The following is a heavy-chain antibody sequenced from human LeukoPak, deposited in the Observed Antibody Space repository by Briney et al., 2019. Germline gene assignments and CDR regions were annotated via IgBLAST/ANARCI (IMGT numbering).Heavy chain of an antibody. CDR2: ISGSGGSA. J-gene: IGHJ4*02. CDR1: GFTFSSYA. Sequence: PGWSLRLSCVASGFTFSSYAVSWVRQAPGKGLEWVSAISGSGGSAYYADSVKGRFTFSRDNSKNTLYLQMSGLRVEYTAVYYCARGSLASIYDSRFDYWGQGTPVTVSS. D-gene: IGHD3-16*01. V-gene: IGHV3-23*01. CDR3: ARGSLASIYDSRFDY.